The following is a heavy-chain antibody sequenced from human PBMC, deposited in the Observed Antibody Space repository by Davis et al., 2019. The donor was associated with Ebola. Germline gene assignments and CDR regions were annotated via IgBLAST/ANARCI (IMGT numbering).Heavy chain of an antibody. CDR1: GFTFSSYA. D-gene: IGHD3-16*02. CDR2: ISGSGGST. Sequence: GESLKISCAASGFTFSSYAMSWVRQAPGKGLEWVSAISGSGGSTYYADPVKGRFTISRDNSKNTLYLQMNSLRAEDTAVYYCARGGYDYVWGSYRFDYWGQGTLVTVSS. J-gene: IGHJ4*02. CDR3: ARGGYDYVWGSYRFDY. V-gene: IGHV3-23*01.